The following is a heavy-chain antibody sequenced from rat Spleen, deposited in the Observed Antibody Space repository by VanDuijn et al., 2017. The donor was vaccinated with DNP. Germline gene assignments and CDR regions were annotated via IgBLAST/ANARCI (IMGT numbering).Heavy chain of an antibody. D-gene: IGHD1-12*01. CDR2: LSYNGGIP. CDR3: ARHRTIMPYYYAMDA. Sequence: EVQLVESGGGLVQPGRSLKLSCAASGFSFSDYYMAWVRQAPTKGLEWVATLSYNGGIPYYRDSVKGRFTISRDNAQSTLYLQMDSLRSEDTATYYCARHRTIMPYYYAMDAWGQGASVTVSS. CDR1: GFSFSDYY. V-gene: IGHV5-7*01. J-gene: IGHJ4*01.